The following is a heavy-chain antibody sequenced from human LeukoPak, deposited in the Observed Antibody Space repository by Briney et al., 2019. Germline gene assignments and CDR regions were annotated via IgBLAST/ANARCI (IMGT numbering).Heavy chain of an antibody. V-gene: IGHV1-69*04. J-gene: IGHJ4*02. D-gene: IGHD3-10*01. Sequence: SVKVSCKASGGTFSSYAISWVRQTPGQGLEWMGRIIPILGIANYAQKFQGRVTITADKSTSTAYMELSSLRSEDTAVYYCARSGSNKYYFDYWGQGTLVTVSS. CDR1: GGTFSSYA. CDR3: ARSGSNKYYFDY. CDR2: IIPILGIA.